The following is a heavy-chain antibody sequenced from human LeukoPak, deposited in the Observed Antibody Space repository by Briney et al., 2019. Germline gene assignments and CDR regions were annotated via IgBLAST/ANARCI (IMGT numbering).Heavy chain of an antibody. J-gene: IGHJ4*02. Sequence: GGSLRLPCEASGFTFSSYEMNWVRQAPGKGLEWVSYISSSGSTKYYADSVKGRFTISRDNAMHSLYLQMNSLRVEDTAVYYCASLRPRQQLVVDSWGQGTLVAVSS. V-gene: IGHV3-48*03. D-gene: IGHD6-13*01. CDR1: GFTFSSYE. CDR3: ASLRPRQQLVVDS. CDR2: ISSSGSTK.